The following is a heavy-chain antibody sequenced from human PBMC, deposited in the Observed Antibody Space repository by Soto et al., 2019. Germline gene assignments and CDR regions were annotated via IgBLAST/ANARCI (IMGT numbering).Heavy chain of an antibody. CDR1: GGSISSYY. CDR2: IYYSGST. V-gene: IGHV4-59*12. J-gene: IGHJ6*02. CDR3: ARDSSTRRYYYYGMDV. D-gene: IGHD6-13*01. Sequence: SETLSLTCTVSGGSISSYYWSWIRQPPGKGLEWIGYIYYSGSTNYNPSLKSRVTISVDTSKNQFSLKLSSVTAADTAVYYCARDSSTRRYYYYGMDVWGQGTTVTVSS.